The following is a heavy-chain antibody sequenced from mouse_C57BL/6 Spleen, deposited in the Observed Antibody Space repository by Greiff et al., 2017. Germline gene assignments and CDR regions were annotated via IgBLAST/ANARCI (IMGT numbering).Heavy chain of an antibody. CDR2: IDPSDSET. Sequence: QVQLQQPGAELVRPGSSVKLSCKASGYTFTSYWMHWVKQRPIQGLEWIGNIDPSDSETHYNQKFKDKATLTVDKSSSTAYMQLSSLTSEDSAVYYCARSGLYGSRGWYFDVWGTGTTVTVSS. D-gene: IGHD1-1*01. V-gene: IGHV1-52*01. J-gene: IGHJ1*03. CDR3: ARSGLYGSRGWYFDV. CDR1: GYTFTSYW.